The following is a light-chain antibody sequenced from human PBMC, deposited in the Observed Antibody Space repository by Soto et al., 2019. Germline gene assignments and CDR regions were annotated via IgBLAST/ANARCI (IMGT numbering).Light chain of an antibody. CDR3: HQCSNWIT. J-gene: IGKJ5*01. Sequence: EIVLTQSPATLSLSPGERATLSCRASQSVSSYLAWYQQKPGQAPRLLIYDASNRATGIPARFSGSGSGTDFTLTISSLEPEDFAVYYCHQCSNWITFGQGTRLEMK. CDR2: DAS. V-gene: IGKV3-11*01. CDR1: QSVSSY.